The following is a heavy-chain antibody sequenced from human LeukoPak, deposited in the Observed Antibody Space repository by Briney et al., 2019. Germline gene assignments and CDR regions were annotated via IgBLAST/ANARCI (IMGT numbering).Heavy chain of an antibody. Sequence: SETLSLTCAVYGGSFSGYYWSWIRQPPGKGLEWIEEINHSGSTNYNPSLKSRVTISVDTSKNQFSLKLSSVTAADTAVYYCARSDYYYYGMDVWGQGATVTVSS. CDR1: GGSFSGYY. CDR3: ARSDYYYYGMDV. J-gene: IGHJ6*02. CDR2: INHSGST. V-gene: IGHV4-34*01.